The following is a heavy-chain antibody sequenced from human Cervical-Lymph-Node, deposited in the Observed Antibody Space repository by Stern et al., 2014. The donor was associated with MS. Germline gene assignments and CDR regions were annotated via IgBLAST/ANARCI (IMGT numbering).Heavy chain of an antibody. V-gene: IGHV1-69*17. CDR1: GGTFNTYV. Sequence: VQLVESGAEVKKPGSSVKVSCKASGGTFNTYVISWVRQAPGQGLEWMGGIIPIFDIANYAQKFQGRVTITADKSTSTSYMELSSLRSDDTAMYYCARDLESSIDWTGGAHWGRGTLVTVSS. CDR3: ARDLESSIDWTGGAH. CDR2: IIPIFDIA. D-gene: IGHD1-1*01. J-gene: IGHJ4*02.